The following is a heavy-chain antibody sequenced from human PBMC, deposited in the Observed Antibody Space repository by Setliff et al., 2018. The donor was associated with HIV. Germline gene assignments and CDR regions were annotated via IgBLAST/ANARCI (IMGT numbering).Heavy chain of an antibody. J-gene: IGHJ3*02. CDR3: ARDNTAFDI. CDR2: VYPSDGST. D-gene: IGHD2-2*02. Sequence: GASVKVSCKASGCTFTSYYMHWVRQAPGQGLEWMGMVYPSDGSTSYAQKFQGRVTMTRDTSTSIIYMELNSLTSEDTAVYYCARDNTAFDIWGQGAMVTVSS. CDR1: GCTFTSYY. V-gene: IGHV1-46*01.